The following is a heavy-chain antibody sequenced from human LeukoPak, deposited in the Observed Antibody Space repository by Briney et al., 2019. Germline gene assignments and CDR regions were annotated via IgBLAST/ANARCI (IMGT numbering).Heavy chain of an antibody. CDR2: IWYDGSNK. CDR3: ARESVDCSGGSCYSDSYYYYGMDV. J-gene: IGHJ6*02. Sequence: PGGSLRLSCAASGFTFSSYGMHWVRQAPGKGLEWVAVIWYDGSNKYYADSVKGRFTISRDNSKNTLYLQMNSLRAEDTAVYYCARESVDCSGGSCYSDSYYYYGMDVWGQGTTVTVSS. V-gene: IGHV3-33*01. D-gene: IGHD2-15*01. CDR1: GFTFSSYG.